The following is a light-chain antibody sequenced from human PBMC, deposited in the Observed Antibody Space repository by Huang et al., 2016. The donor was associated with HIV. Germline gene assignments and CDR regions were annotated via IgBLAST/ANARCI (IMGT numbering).Light chain of an antibody. CDR2: AAS. CDR3: QQYDSLPLT. V-gene: IGKV1-33*01. CDR1: QDILNY. J-gene: IGKJ4*01. Sequence: DIQMTQSPSSLSASVGDRFTITCQTSQDILNYLNWYQQKPGKAPKRLIYAASDLETGVPSRFSGGGSGTHFTFTIGSLQPEDFATYYCQQYDSLPLTFGGGTKVEIK.